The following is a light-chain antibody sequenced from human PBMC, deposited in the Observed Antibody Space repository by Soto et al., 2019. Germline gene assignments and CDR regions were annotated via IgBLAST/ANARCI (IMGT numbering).Light chain of an antibody. CDR1: SSDIGAYDY. CDR2: EVN. J-gene: IGLJ1*01. V-gene: IGLV2-14*01. CDR3: LSVPTSCTHV. Sequence: QSALTQPASLSGSPGQSITISCTGTSSDIGAYDYVSWFQQHPGKAPKLMISEVNNRPSGVSNRFSGSKSGNTAYLTISGLQVEDEAEYFCLSVPTSCTHVFGSGTRLTVL.